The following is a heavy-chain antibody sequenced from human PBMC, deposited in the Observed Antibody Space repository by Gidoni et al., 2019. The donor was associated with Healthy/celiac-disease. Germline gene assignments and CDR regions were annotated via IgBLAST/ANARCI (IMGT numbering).Heavy chain of an antibody. CDR3: ARVQSVIAVAGADPHGFGYYGMDV. CDR1: GGSIRSYY. J-gene: IGHJ6*02. V-gene: IGHV4-4*07. D-gene: IGHD6-19*01. CDR2: IYTSGST. Sequence: QVQLQESGPGLVKPSETLSLTCTVSGGSIRSYYWSWIRQPAGKGLEWIGRIYTSGSTNYNPSLKSRVTMSVDTSKNQFSLKLSSVTAADTAVYYCARVQSVIAVAGADPHGFGYYGMDVWGQGTTVTVSS.